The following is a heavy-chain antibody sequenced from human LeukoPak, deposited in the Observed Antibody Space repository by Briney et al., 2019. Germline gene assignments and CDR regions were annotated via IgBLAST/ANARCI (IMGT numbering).Heavy chain of an antibody. Sequence: SQTLSLTCAISGDSVSSNSAAWNWIRQSPSRGLEWLGRTYYRSKWYNDYAVSVKSRITINPDTSKNQFSLQLNSVTPEDTAVYYCVRGGYDILTGYSIEAFDIWGQGTMVTVSS. J-gene: IGHJ3*02. V-gene: IGHV6-1*01. CDR1: GDSVSSNSAA. CDR3: VRGGYDILTGYSIEAFDI. CDR2: TYYRSKWYN. D-gene: IGHD3-9*01.